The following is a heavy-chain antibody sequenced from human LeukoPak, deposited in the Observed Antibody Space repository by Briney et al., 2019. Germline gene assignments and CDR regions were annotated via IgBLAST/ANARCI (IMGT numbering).Heavy chain of an antibody. J-gene: IGHJ4*02. CDR2: IYPGDSDT. Sequence: GESLKISCKGSGYSFTSYWIGWVRQMPGQGLEWMGIIYPGDSDTRYSPSFQGQVTISADKSISTAYLQWSSLKASDTAMYYCARRNYYDSSGYYLYYFDYWGQGTLVTVSS. CDR3: ARRNYYDSSGYYLYYFDY. CDR1: GYSFTSYW. D-gene: IGHD3-22*01. V-gene: IGHV5-51*01.